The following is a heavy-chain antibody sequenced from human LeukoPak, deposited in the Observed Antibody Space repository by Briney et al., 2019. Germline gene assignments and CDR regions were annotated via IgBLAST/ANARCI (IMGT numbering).Heavy chain of an antibody. V-gene: IGHV1-2*02. CDR2: INLNSGDT. CDR1: GYTFTAYY. D-gene: IGHD2-8*01. J-gene: IGHJ3*02. CDR3: ARARIPNGAFDI. Sequence: ASVKVSCKASGYTFTAYYMHWVRQAPGQGLEWMGWINLNSGDTNYAQKFQGRVTMTRDTSISTAYMELSRLRSDDTAVYYCARARIPNGAFDIWGQGTMVTVSS.